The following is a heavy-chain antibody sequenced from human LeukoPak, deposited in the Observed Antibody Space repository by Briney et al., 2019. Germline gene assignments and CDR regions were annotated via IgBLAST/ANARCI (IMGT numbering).Heavy chain of an antibody. CDR3: ARFRAGATFGFDY. CDR1: GFTFSSYS. J-gene: IGHJ4*02. Sequence: GGSLRLSCAASGFTFSSYSMNWVRQAPGKGLEWVSYISSSSSTIYFADSVKGRFTISRDNAKNSLYLQMNSLRAEDTAVYYCARFRAGATFGFDYWGQGTLVTVSS. CDR2: ISSSSSTI. D-gene: IGHD1-26*01. V-gene: IGHV3-48*04.